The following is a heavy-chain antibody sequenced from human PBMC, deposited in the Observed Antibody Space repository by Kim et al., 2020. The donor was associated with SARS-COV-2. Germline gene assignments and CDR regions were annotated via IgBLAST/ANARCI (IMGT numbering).Heavy chain of an antibody. CDR2: VNSDGSST. J-gene: IGHJ4*02. Sequence: GGSLRLSCVASGFTFSSYWMHWVRQAPGKGLVWVSRVNSDGSSTSYADSVKGRFTISRDNARNTLYLQMNSLRAEDTAAYYCASLSTGYVWDKFDSWGQG. D-gene: IGHD3-16*01. CDR1: GFTFSSYW. CDR3: ASLSTGYVWDKFDS. V-gene: IGHV3-74*01.